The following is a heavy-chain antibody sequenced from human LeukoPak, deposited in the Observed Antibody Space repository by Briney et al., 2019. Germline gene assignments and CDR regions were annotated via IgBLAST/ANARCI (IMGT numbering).Heavy chain of an antibody. CDR1: GFTFSSYS. CDR2: ISSSSSYI. D-gene: IGHD3-22*01. V-gene: IGHV3-21*01. J-gene: IGHJ4*02. Sequence: KPGGTLRLSCAASGFTFSSYSMNWVRQAPGKGLEWVSSISSSSSYIYYADSVKGRFTISRDNAKNSLYLQMNSLRAEDTAVYYCAGEDSSGYYYWGQGTLVTVSS. CDR3: AGEDSSGYYY.